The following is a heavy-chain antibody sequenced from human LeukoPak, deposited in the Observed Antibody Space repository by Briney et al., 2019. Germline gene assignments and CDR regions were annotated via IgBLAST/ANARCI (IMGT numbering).Heavy chain of an antibody. V-gene: IGHV4-39*01. Sequence: SETLSLTCTVSVDSISSSSYYWGWIRQPPGKGLEWIGSIYYSGSTYYNPSLKSRVTISVDTSKNQFSLKLSSVTAADTAMYYCARHGLDTAMMNYYYYYMDVWGKGTTVTVSS. CDR1: VDSISSSSYY. CDR3: ARHGLDTAMMNYYYYYMDV. CDR2: IYYSGST. D-gene: IGHD5-18*01. J-gene: IGHJ6*03.